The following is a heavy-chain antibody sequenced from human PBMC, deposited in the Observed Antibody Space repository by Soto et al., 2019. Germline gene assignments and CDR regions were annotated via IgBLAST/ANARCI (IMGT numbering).Heavy chain of an antibody. CDR2: INHSGST. D-gene: IGHD3-3*02. Sequence: SETLSLTCAVYGGSFSGYYWSWIRQPPGKGLEWIGEINHSGSTNYNPSLKSRVTISVDTSKNQFSLKLSSVTAADTAVYYCARSKTPLEHLYYWGQGXLVTVYS. J-gene: IGHJ4*02. CDR1: GGSFSGYY. CDR3: ARSKTPLEHLYY. V-gene: IGHV4-34*01.